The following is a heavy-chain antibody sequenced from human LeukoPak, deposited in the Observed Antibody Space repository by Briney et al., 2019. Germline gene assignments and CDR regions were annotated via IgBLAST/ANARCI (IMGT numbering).Heavy chain of an antibody. CDR3: ARGPSSGWSNFPHN. J-gene: IGHJ4*02. CDR2: INPNSGGT. CDR1: VYTFTPYY. D-gene: IGHD6-19*01. V-gene: IGHV1-2*02. Sequence: ASLRVSSTASVYTFTPYYIHWVRQAPGQGLEWMGWINPNSGGTNYAQKFQGRVTMTRDTSISTPYMELSRLRSDDTAVYYCARGPSSGWSNFPHNWGQGTLVTVSS.